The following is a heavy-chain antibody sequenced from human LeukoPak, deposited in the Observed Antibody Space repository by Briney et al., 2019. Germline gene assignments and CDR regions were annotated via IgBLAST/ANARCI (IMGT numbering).Heavy chain of an antibody. V-gene: IGHV4-59*08. J-gene: IGHJ5*02. Sequence: PSETLSLTCTVSGGSISSYYWSWIRQPPGKGLEWIGYIYYSGSTNYNPSLKSRVTISVDTSKNQFSLKLSSVTAADTAVYYCARHPGKYAYGGNWFDPWGQGTLVTVSS. CDR3: ARHPGKYAYGGNWFDP. CDR1: GGSISSYY. D-gene: IGHD4-23*01. CDR2: IYYSGST.